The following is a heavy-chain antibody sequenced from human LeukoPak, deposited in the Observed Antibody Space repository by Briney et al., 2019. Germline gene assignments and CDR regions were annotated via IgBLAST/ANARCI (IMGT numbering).Heavy chain of an antibody. J-gene: IGHJ4*02. V-gene: IGHV1-8*01. CDR3: ARGVRIIAAAGLYYFDY. CDR1: GYTFTSYD. D-gene: IGHD6-13*01. CDR2: MNPNSGNT. Sequence: ASVTVSCKASGYTFTSYDINWVRQATGQGLEWMGWMNPNSGNTGYAQKFQGRVTMTRNTSISTAYMELSSLRSEDTAVYYCARGVRIIAAAGLYYFDYWGQGTLVTVSS.